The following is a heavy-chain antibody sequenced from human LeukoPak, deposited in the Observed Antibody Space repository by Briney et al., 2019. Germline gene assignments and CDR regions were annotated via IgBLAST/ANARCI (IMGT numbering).Heavy chain of an antibody. CDR2: ISGSGGST. CDR3: AAGLYYDILTGFTPMDV. D-gene: IGHD3-9*01. J-gene: IGHJ6*02. V-gene: IGHV3-23*01. Sequence: GGSLRLSCAASGFTFSSYAMSWVRQAPGKGLEWVSAISGSGGSTYYADSVKGRFTISRDNSKNTLYLQMNSLRAEDTAVYYCAAGLYYDILTGFTPMDVWGQGTTVTVSS. CDR1: GFTFSSYA.